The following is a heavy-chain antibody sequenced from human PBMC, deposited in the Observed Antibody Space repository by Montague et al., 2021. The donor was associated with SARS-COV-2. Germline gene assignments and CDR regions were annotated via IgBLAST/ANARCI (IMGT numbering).Heavy chain of an antibody. J-gene: IGHJ4*02. Sequence: SETLSLTCAVSGDSIMTTNWWSWVRQPPGKGLEWIGEIYQSGSTNYNPSLKSRVTMSVDKSKNQFSLELNSLTAADTALYYCMRASGFDNRPPVWGQGALVTVSS. CDR2: IYQSGST. CDR1: GDSIMTTNW. V-gene: IGHV4-4*02. D-gene: IGHD1-26*01. CDR3: MRASGFDNRPPV.